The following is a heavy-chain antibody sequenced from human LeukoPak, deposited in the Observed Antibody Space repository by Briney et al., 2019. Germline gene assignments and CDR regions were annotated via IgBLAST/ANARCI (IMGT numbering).Heavy chain of an antibody. CDR3: AREGVGLIVVVVAATHDDAFDI. J-gene: IGHJ3*02. V-gene: IGHV3-30-3*01. CDR1: GFTFSSYA. CDR2: ISYDGSNK. D-gene: IGHD2-15*01. Sequence: PGGSLRLSCAASGFTFSSYAMHWVRQAPGKGLEWVAVISYDGSNKYYADSVKGRFTISRDNSKNTLYLQMNSLRAEDTAVYYCAREGVGLIVVVVAATHDDAFDIWGQGTMVTVSS.